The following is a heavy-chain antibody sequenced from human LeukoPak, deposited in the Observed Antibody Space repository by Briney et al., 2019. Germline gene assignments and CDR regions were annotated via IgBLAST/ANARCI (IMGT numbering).Heavy chain of an antibody. CDR2: ISAYNGNT. V-gene: IGHV1-18*01. CDR1: GYTFTSYG. D-gene: IGHD3-9*01. Sequence: ASVKVSCKASGYTFTSYGISWVRQAPGQGLEWMGWISAYNGNTNYAQKFQGRVTMTRDTSISTAYMELSRLRSDDTAVYYCARVRLARDAFDIWGQGTMVNVSS. J-gene: IGHJ3*02. CDR3: ARVRLARDAFDI.